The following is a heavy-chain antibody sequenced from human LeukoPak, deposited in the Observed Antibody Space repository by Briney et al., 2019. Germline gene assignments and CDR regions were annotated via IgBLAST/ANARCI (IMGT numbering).Heavy chain of an antibody. D-gene: IGHD2-2*01. Sequence: PGGSLRLSCAASGFTLSSYWMSWVRQAPGKGLEWVANIKQDGSAKDYVDSVKGRFTISRGNAKNSLYLQMNSLRVDDTAIYYCARVYQSTSGRAIDYWGQGTLVTVSS. V-gene: IGHV3-7*01. CDR2: IKQDGSAK. CDR1: GFTLSSYW. CDR3: ARVYQSTSGRAIDY. J-gene: IGHJ4*02.